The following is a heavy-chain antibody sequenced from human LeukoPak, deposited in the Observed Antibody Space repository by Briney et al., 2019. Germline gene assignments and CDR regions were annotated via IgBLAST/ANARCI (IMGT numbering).Heavy chain of an antibody. Sequence: SETLSLTCAVYGGSFSGYYWSWIRQPPGKGLEWIGEINHSGSTNYNPSLKSRVTISVDTSKNQFSLELSSVTAADTAVYYCARLRGYSYGKGFDYWGQGTLVTVSS. J-gene: IGHJ4*02. D-gene: IGHD5-18*01. V-gene: IGHV4-34*01. CDR2: INHSGST. CDR1: GGSFSGYY. CDR3: ARLRGYSYGKGFDY.